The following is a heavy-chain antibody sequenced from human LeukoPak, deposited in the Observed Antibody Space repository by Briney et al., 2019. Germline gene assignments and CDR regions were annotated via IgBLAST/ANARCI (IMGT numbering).Heavy chain of an antibody. V-gene: IGHV3-30*02. CDR2: IRYDRSNT. D-gene: IGHD6-6*01. Sequence: GGSLRLSCAASGFTFSSYGMHWVRQAPGKGLEWVAFIRYDRSNTYYADSVKGRFTISRDNSKSTLYLQMSSLRAEDTAVYYCAKDFYQQLVQGYYFDYWGQGTLVAVSS. CDR3: AKDFYQQLVQGYYFDY. CDR1: GFTFSSYG. J-gene: IGHJ4*02.